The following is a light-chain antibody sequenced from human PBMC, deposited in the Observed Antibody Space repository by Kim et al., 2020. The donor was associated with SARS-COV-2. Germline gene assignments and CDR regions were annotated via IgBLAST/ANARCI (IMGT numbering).Light chain of an antibody. CDR3: QHYGGSPLYS. CDR2: GAS. CDR1: QSVTSNY. V-gene: IGKV3-20*01. J-gene: IGKJ2*03. Sequence: EIVLTQSPGSLSLSPGARATLSCRASQSVTSNYLAWYQQKPGQAPRLLIYGASSRATGIPDRFSGSGSGTDFTLTISRLEPEDFAVYYCQHYGGSPLYSFGQGTKLE.